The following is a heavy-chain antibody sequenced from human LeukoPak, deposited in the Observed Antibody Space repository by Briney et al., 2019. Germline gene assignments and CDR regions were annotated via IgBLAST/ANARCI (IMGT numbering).Heavy chain of an antibody. CDR2: IYYSGSA. CDR1: GGAISNTSYY. V-gene: IGHV4-39*01. D-gene: IGHD4-17*01. CDR3: ARAYGARPYYYFDY. Sequence: PSETPSLTCTVSGGAISNTSYYWGWTRQPPGNGLEWIGAIYYSGSAYYNPSLKSRVTISVDTSKNQFSLKVTSVTAADTAVYYCARAYGARPYYYFDYWGQGSLVTVSS. J-gene: IGHJ4*02.